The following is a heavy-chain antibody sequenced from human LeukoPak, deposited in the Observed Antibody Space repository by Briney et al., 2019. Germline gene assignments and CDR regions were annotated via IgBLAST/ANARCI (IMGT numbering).Heavy chain of an antibody. Sequence: GGSLRLSCAASGFTVSSNYMSWVRQAPGKGLEWVSVIYSGGSTYYADSVKGRFTISRDNSKNTLYLQMNSLRAEDTAVYYCAMTTVTPYYFDYWGQGTLVTVSS. J-gene: IGHJ4*02. D-gene: IGHD4-17*01. CDR3: AMTTVTPYYFDY. CDR1: GFTVSSNY. CDR2: IYSGGST. V-gene: IGHV3-66*01.